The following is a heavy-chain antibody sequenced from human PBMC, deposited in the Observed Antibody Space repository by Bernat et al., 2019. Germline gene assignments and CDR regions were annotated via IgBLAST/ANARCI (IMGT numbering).Heavy chain of an antibody. Sequence: QVQLQESGPGLVKPSQTLSLTCTVSGGSISSGGYYWSWIRQHPGKGLEWIGYIYYSGSTYYNPSLKSRVTISVDTSKNQFSLKLSSVTAADTAVYYCAKVFRGNWNYNNWFDPWGQGTLVTVSS. J-gene: IGHJ5*02. D-gene: IGHD1-7*01. V-gene: IGHV4-31*03. CDR1: GGSISSGGYY. CDR2: IYYSGST. CDR3: AKVFRGNWNYNNWFDP.